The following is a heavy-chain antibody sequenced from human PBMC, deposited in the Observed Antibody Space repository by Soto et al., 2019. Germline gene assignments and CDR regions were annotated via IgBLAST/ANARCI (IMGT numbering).Heavy chain of an antibody. CDR2: IYSGGST. CDR3: ARTKYYDFWSGYYTGDYFDY. D-gene: IGHD3-3*01. V-gene: IGHV3-23*03. CDR1: GFTFSSYA. Sequence: EVQLLESGGGLVQPGGSLRLSCAASGFTFSSYAMSWVRQAPGKGLEWVSVIYSGGSTYYADSVKGRFTISRDNSKNTLYLQMSSLRAEDTAVYYCARTKYYDFWSGYYTGDYFDYWGQGTLVTVSS. J-gene: IGHJ4*02.